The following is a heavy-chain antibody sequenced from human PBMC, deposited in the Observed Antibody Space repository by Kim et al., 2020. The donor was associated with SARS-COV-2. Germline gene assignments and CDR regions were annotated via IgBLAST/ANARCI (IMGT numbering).Heavy chain of an antibody. J-gene: IGHJ4*02. V-gene: IGHV1-2*02. CDR3: ARVVKTNPNFGYYYDSSGYLTDDY. D-gene: IGHD3-22*01. CDR2: INPNSGGT. CDR1: GYTFTGYY. Sequence: ASVKVSCKASGYTFTGYYMHWVRQAPGQGLEWMGWINPNSGGTNYAQKFQGRVTMTRDTSISTAYMELSRLRSDDTAVYYCARVVKTNPNFGYYYDSSGYLTDDYWGQGTLVTVSS.